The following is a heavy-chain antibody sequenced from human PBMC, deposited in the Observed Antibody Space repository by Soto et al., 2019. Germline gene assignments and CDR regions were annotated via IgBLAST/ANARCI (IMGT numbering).Heavy chain of an antibody. D-gene: IGHD4-17*01. V-gene: IGHV3-11*01. Sequence: GGSLRLSCAASGFTFSDYYMSWIRQAPGKGLEWVSYISSSGSTIYYADSVKGRFTISRDNAKNSLYLQMNSLRAEDTAVYYCARASPLHDYGDYVSYWGQGTLVTVSS. CDR1: GFTFSDYY. CDR3: ARASPLHDYGDYVSY. CDR2: ISSSGSTI. J-gene: IGHJ4*02.